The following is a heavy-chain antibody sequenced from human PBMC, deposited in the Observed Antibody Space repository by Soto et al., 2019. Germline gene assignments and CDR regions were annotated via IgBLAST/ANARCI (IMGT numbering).Heavy chain of an antibody. CDR3: ARGPSGDKVDS. Sequence: QVQLQESGPGLVKPSQTLSLTCTVSGGSISTVDYWWSWIRQSPDMGLEWIGHIYDGGRTYNNPSLECPLTISLDPSKSQLSLTLSSVSAADTAVYYCARGPSGDKVDSWGQGTLVTVSS. J-gene: IGHJ4*02. D-gene: IGHD7-27*01. CDR1: GGSISTVDYW. V-gene: IGHV4-30-4*01. CDR2: IYDGGRT.